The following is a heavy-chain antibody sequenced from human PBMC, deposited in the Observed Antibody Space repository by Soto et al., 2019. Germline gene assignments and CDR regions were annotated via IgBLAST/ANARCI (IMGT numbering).Heavy chain of an antibody. J-gene: IGHJ4*02. Sequence: PGGSLRLSCAASGFTFSSYSMNWVRQAPGKGLEWVSSISSSSSYIYYADSVKGRFTISRDNAKNSLYLQMNSLRAEDTALYYCARDTYYYDSSRYYNYWGQGTPVTVSS. CDR2: ISSSSSYI. V-gene: IGHV3-21*01. CDR3: ARDTYYYDSSRYYNY. D-gene: IGHD3-22*01. CDR1: GFTFSSYS.